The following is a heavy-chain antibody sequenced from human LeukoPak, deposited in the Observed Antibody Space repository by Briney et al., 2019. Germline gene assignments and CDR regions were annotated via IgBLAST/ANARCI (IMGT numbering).Heavy chain of an antibody. D-gene: IGHD6-19*01. CDR2: ISAGSDYI. Sequence: GGSLRLSCAASGFTFSSYGMHWVRQAPGKGLEWVSYISAGSDYIYYADSVKGRFTISRDNSKNTLYLQMNSLRAEDTAVYYCTKEYSGGWAFDYWGQGTLVTVSS. CDR3: TKEYSGGWAFDY. J-gene: IGHJ4*02. V-gene: IGHV3-21*01. CDR1: GFTFSSYG.